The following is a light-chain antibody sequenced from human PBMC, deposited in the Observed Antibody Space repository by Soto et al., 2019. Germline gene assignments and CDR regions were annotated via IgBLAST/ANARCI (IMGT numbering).Light chain of an antibody. CDR3: QQYYSYPV. CDR2: AAS. Sequence: IRMTQSPSAFSASTGDRVTITCRASQGISSYLAWYQQKPGKAPKLLIYAASTLQSGVPSRFSGSGSETDFTLTISCLQYEDFATYYCQQYYSYPVFGGGTKVEIK. J-gene: IGKJ4*01. V-gene: IGKV1-8*01. CDR1: QGISSY.